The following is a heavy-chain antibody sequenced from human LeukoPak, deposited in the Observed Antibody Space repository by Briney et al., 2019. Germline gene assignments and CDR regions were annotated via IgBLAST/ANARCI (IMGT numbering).Heavy chain of an antibody. J-gene: IGHJ4*02. Sequence: ASVKVSCKASGYTFTAYYMHWVRQAPGHGLEWLGWINPNSGGTNYAQKFQGRVTMTRDTSITTAYMELSRLSSDDTAVYYCASSVSSRWAIIDYWGQGTLVTVSS. V-gene: IGHV1-2*02. CDR3: ASSVSSRWAIIDY. D-gene: IGHD6-13*01. CDR2: INPNSGGT. CDR1: GYTFTAYY.